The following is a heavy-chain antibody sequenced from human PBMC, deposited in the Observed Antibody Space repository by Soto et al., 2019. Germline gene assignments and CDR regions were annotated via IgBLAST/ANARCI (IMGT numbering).Heavy chain of an antibody. J-gene: IGHJ4*02. V-gene: IGHV1-18*01. CDR2: ISAYNGNT. CDR1: GYTFTSYG. D-gene: IGHD1-26*01. CDR3: ARNYNPDKPPNSGSPPISDY. Sequence: GASVKVSCKASGYTFTSYGISWVRQAPGQGLEWMGWISAYNGNTNYAQKLQGRVTMTTDTSTSTAYMELRSLRSDDTAVYYCARNYNPDKPPNSGSPPISDYWGQGTLVTVSS.